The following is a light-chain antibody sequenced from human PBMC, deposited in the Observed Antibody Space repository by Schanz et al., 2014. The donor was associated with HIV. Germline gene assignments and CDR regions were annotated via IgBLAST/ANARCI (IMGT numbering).Light chain of an antibody. CDR1: HYISSW. V-gene: IGKV1-5*03. CDR3: QQYDTYSYT. CDR2: RAS. J-gene: IGKJ2*01. Sequence: DIQMTQSPPTLSASVGDRVTITCRASHYISSWLAWYQQRPGQAPNLLIYRASTLEAGVSSRFSGSGSGTEFTLTISSLQPDDFATYYCQQYDTYSYTFGQGTKLEIK.